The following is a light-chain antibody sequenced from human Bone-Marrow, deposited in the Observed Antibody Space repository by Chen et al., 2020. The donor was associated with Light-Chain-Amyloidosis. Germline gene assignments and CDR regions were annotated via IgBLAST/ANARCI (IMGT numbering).Light chain of an antibody. Sequence: EIVLTQSPGPLSLSPGEGANLSCRASQTISSNYLTWYQQKFGQAPRLLIYGSSSRATGIPDRFTGSGSGTDFTLTINILEPEDFAMYYCQQYGTSPLTFGGGTKVEIK. CDR1: QTISSNY. CDR3: QQYGTSPLT. V-gene: IGKV3-20*01. J-gene: IGKJ4*01. CDR2: GSS.